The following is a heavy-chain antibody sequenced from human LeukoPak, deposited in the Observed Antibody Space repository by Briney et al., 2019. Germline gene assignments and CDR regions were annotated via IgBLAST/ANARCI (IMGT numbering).Heavy chain of an antibody. CDR1: GYSISSGYY. V-gene: IGHV4-38-2*02. J-gene: IGHJ5*02. D-gene: IGHD3-10*01. CDR2: IYHSGST. CDR3: ARRITMVRGVIIYWFDP. Sequence: RTSETLSLTCTVSGYSISSGYYWGWIRQPPGKGLEWIGSIYHSGSTYYNPSLKSRVTISVDTSKNQFSLKLSSVTAADTAVYYCARRITMVRGVIIYWFDPWGQGTLVTVSS.